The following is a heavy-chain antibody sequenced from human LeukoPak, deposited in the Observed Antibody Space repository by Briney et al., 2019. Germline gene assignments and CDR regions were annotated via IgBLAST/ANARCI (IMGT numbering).Heavy chain of an antibody. J-gene: IGHJ4*02. D-gene: IGHD3-22*01. V-gene: IGHV1-18*04. CDR3: ARCYCYDSSGYWAY. Sequence: ASVKVSCKASGYTFTGYYMHWVRQATGQGLEWMGWISAYNGNTNYAQKLQGRVTMTTDTSTSTAYMELRSLRSDDTAVYYCARCYCYDSSGYWAYWGQGTLVTVSS. CDR1: GYTFTGYY. CDR2: ISAYNGNT.